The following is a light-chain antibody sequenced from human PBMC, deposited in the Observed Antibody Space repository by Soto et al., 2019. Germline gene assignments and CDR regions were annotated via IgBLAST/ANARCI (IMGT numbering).Light chain of an antibody. V-gene: IGLV2-14*03. CDR1: SSDVGGYNY. CDR3: NSYTSSSTLPYV. CDR2: DVS. J-gene: IGLJ1*01. Sequence: QSVLTQPASVSGSPGQSVTISCTGTSSDVGGYNYVSWYQHHPGEAPKLMIYDVSNRPSGVSNRFSGSKSGNTASLTISGLQAEDEADYYCNSYTSSSTLPYVFGTGTKLTVL.